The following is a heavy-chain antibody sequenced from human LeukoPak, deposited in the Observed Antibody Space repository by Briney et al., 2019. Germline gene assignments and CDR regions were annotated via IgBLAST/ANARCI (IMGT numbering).Heavy chain of an antibody. CDR2: ISYDGSNK. CDR3: AKGGGRYFRPFFDY. CDR1: GFTFSSYA. V-gene: IGHV3-30-3*01. Sequence: PGRSLRLSCAASGFTFSSYAMHWVRQAPGKGLEWVAVISYDGSNKYYADSVKGRFTISRDNSKNTLYLQMNSLRAEDTAVYYCAKGGGRYFRPFFDYWGQGTLVTVSS. J-gene: IGHJ4*02. D-gene: IGHD3-9*01.